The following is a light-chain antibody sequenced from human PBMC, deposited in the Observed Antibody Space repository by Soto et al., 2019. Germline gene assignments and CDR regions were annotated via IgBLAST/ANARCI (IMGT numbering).Light chain of an antibody. Sequence: EIVLTLSPATLSLSPGERATLSCRASQSVSSNLAWYQQKPGQAPRLLIYDASNRATGIPARFSGSGSGTDFTLTISSLEPEDFAVYYCQRGDTFGQGTRLEIK. J-gene: IGKJ5*01. CDR2: DAS. CDR1: QSVSSN. CDR3: QRGDT. V-gene: IGKV3-11*01.